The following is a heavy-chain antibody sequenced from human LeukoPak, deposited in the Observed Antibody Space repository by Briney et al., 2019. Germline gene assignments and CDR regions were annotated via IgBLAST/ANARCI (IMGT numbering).Heavy chain of an antibody. D-gene: IGHD2-15*01. CDR3: ARRRVVAATLDY. CDR2: IYYSGGT. V-gene: IGHV4-39*01. J-gene: IGHJ4*02. Sequence: SETLSLTCTVSGGSISSSSYYWGWIRQPPGKGLEWIGSIYYSGGTYYNPSLKSRVTISVDTSKNQFSLKLSSVTAADTAVYYCARRRVVAATLDYWGQGTLVTVSS. CDR1: GGSISSSSYY.